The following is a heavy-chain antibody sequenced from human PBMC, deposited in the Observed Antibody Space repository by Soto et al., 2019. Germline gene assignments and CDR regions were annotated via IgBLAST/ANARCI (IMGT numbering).Heavy chain of an antibody. CDR1: GVSLNTADTW. Sequence: QVQLQEAGSGLVKPSQSLSLTCTVSGVSLNTADTWWSWIRQSPGKGLEFIGYYHSGGSTYYDASLRSRVIISADTSICQFSLKLSSVTVADTVVYFCVRSRQMESGNDYGLDVWGQGTTVTVSS. V-gene: IGHV4-30-4*01. J-gene: IGHJ6*02. CDR2: YHSGGST. CDR3: VRSRQMESGNDYGLDV. D-gene: IGHD1-1*01.